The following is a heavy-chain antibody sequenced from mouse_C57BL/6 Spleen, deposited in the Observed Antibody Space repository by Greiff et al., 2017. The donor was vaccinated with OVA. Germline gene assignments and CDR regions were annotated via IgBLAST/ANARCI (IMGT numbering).Heavy chain of an antibody. V-gene: IGHV5-17*01. CDR1: GFTFSDYG. CDR3: ARLEGY. CDR2: ISSGSSTI. Sequence: EVKLMESGGGLVKAGGSLKLSCAASGFTFSDYGMHWVRQAPEKGLEWVAYISSGSSTIYYADTVKGRFTISRDNAKNTLFLQMTSLRSEDTAMYYCARLEGYWGQGTTLTVSS. J-gene: IGHJ2*01.